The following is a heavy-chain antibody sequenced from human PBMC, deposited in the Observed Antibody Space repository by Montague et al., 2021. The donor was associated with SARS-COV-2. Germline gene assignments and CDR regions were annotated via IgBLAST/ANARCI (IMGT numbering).Heavy chain of an antibody. CDR3: ARGGPISGLGYSTMDV. D-gene: IGHD2-15*01. V-gene: IGHV3-74*01. J-gene: IGHJ6*02. CDR1: GFTFSDYW. CDR2: INSDGSSI. Sequence: SLRLSCAASGFTFSDYWMHWIRQAPGKGLVWVSRINSDGSSITYADSVKGRFTISRDNAKNTLYLQMNSLRVEGTALYSCARGGPISGLGYSTMDVWGQGTTVTVSS.